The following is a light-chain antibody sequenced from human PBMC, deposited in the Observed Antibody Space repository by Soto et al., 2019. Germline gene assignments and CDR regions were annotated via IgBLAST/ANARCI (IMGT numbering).Light chain of an antibody. V-gene: IGLV3-21*02. CDR3: LVLDSSSDHWV. CDR2: DDT. J-gene: IGLJ3*02. CDR1: NIGSKS. Sequence: SYELTQPPSVSVAPGQTARITCGGNNIGSKSVHRYPQKPAQAPVLVVYDDTDRPSGIPERFSGSNSGNTATMPISRVEVGDEADYYGLVLDSSSDHWVFGGGTKLTVL.